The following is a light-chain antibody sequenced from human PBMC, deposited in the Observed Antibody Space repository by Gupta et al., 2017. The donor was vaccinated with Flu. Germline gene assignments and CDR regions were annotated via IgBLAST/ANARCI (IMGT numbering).Light chain of an antibody. CDR3: QAYDNTLSGWL. Sequence: QSVLTQPPSVSGAPGQRVTISCTGSSSNIGAHYNIHWYQQLPGAVPKLLIYGTTNRPSGVPDRFSASKSGTSASLAIAGLQTEDEADYYCQAYDNTLSGWLFGGGTKLTVI. J-gene: IGLJ3*02. V-gene: IGLV1-40*01. CDR1: SSNIGAHYN. CDR2: GTT.